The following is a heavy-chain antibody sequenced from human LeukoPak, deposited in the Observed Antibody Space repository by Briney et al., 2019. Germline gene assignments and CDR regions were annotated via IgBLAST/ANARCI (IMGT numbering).Heavy chain of an antibody. Sequence: SETLSLTCTVSGGSISNYYWSWIRQPPGKGLEWIGFIYNSGITNYNPSLRSRLTISVDTSKNQFSLKVNFVTAADTAVYYCARSGGSGSPFDSWGQGTLVTVSS. V-gene: IGHV4-4*08. CDR2: IYNSGIT. D-gene: IGHD3-10*01. CDR3: ARSGGSGSPFDS. J-gene: IGHJ4*02. CDR1: GGSISNYY.